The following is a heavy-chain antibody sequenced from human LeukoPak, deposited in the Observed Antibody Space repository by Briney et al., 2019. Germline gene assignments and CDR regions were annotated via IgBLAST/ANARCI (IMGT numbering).Heavy chain of an antibody. V-gene: IGHV3-49*03. D-gene: IGHD2-8*01. CDR1: GFTFSDYA. Sequence: GGSLRLSCSASGFTFSDYAMSWFRQAPGKGLEWVGFIRSKAYGGTPEYATSVKGRFTISRDDSKSIAYLQMSSLKTEDTAVYFCSRIMVWWADYWGQGTLVTVSS. J-gene: IGHJ4*02. CDR2: IRSKAYGGTP. CDR3: SRIMVWWADY.